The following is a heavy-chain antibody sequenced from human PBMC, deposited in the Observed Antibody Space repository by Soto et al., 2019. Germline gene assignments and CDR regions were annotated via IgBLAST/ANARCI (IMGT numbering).Heavy chain of an antibody. D-gene: IGHD6-19*01. CDR1: GFTFDDYA. CDR2: ISWNSGSI. Sequence: EVQLVESGGGLVQPGRSLRLSCAASGFTFDDYALHWVRQAPGKGLEWVSGISWNSGSIGYADSVKGRFTISRDNAKNSLYLQMNSLRAEDTALYYCAKAAVAAEGYFDYWGQGTLVTVSS. V-gene: IGHV3-9*01. CDR3: AKAAVAAEGYFDY. J-gene: IGHJ4*02.